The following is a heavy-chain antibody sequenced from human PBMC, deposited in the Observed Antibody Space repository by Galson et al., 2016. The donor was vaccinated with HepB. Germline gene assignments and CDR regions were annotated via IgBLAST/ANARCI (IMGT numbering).Heavy chain of an antibody. CDR2: ISPSSSDI. CDR3: ASPSGRYSVHTFDL. J-gene: IGHJ3*01. V-gene: IGHV3-11*06. Sequence: SLRLSCAASGFTFSDYYMSWIRQAPGKGLEWVSYISPSSSDIKHADSVIGRFSISRDNAKNSLYLQMNTLGVEDTAVYYCASPSGRYSVHTFDLWGQGTMVTGSS. CDR1: GFTFSDYY. D-gene: IGHD1-26*01.